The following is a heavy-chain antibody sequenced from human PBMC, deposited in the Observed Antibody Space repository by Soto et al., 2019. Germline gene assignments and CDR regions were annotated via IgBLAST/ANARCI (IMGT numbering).Heavy chain of an antibody. CDR2: ISAYNGNT. J-gene: IGHJ5*02. CDR1: GYTFTSYG. CDR3: ARDYVDMTFNWFDP. D-gene: IGHD2-21*01. V-gene: IGHV1-18*01. Sequence: ASVKVSCKASGYTFTSYGISWVRQAPGQGLEWMGWISAYNGNTNYAQKLQGRVTMTTDTSTSTAYMELRSLRSDDTAVYHCARDYVDMTFNWFDPWGQGTLVTVSS.